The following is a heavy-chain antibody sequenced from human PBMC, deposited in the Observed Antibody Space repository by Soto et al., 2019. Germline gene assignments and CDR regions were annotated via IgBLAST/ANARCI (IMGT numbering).Heavy chain of an antibody. CDR3: ARVSRAAAGSFDY. J-gene: IGHJ4*01. CDR1: GFIFSSYW. CDR2: INSDGSST. D-gene: IGHD6-13*01. V-gene: IGHV3-74*01. Sequence: PGGSLRLSCAASGFIFSSYWMHWVRQAPGKGLVWVSRINSDGSSTSYADSVKGRFTISRDNAKNTLYLQMNSLRAEDTAVYYCARVSRAAAGSFDYWGHGTLVTVSS.